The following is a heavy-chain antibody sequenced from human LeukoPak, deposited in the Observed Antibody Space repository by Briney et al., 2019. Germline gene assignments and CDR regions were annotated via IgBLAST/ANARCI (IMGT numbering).Heavy chain of an antibody. V-gene: IGHV1-69*04. Sequence: SVKVSCKASGGTFSSYAISWVRQAPGQGLEWMGRIIPILGIANYAQKFQGRVTITADKSTSTAYMELSSLRSEDTAVYYCARDAGGFTRRGPFDYWGQGTLVTVSS. CDR1: GGTFSSYA. CDR3: ARDAGGFTRRGPFDY. D-gene: IGHD3-10*01. CDR2: IIPILGIA. J-gene: IGHJ4*02.